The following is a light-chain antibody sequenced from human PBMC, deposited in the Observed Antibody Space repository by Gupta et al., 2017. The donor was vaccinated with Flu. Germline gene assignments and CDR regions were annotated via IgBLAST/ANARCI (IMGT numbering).Light chain of an antibody. CDR2: STS. CDR1: QSINTNY. V-gene: IGKV3-20*01. J-gene: IGKJ2*01. Sequence: EVVLTQSPGTLSLSPGERVTLSCRASQSINTNYLAWYQQKPGQAPRLLIFSTSSRATGIPDRFSGSGSGTEFTLTINRLEPEDFAMYYCQQDYNSRNTFGQGTKLQIK. CDR3: QQDYNSRNT.